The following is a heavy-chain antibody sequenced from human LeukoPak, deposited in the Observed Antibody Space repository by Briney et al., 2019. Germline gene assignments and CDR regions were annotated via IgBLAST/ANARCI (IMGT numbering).Heavy chain of an antibody. CDR2: IRGKPYGETT. V-gene: IGHV3-49*04. D-gene: IGHD1-26*01. J-gene: IGHJ4*02. Sequence: PGGSLRLSCAASGFTFDDYAMSWVRQAPGKGLEWVGFIRGKPYGETTEYAASVQGRFTISRDNAKNSLYLQMNSLRAEDTAIYYCTRDYRGTFDYWGQGTLVTVSS. CDR1: GFTFDDYA. CDR3: TRDYRGTFDY.